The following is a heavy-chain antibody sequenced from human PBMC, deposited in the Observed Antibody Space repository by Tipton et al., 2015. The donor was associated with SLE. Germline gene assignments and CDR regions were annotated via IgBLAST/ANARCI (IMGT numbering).Heavy chain of an antibody. D-gene: IGHD4/OR15-4a*01. CDR1: GGSISSYH. CDR3: ASYVYGTSGLDV. CDR2: IKPDGSEK. V-gene: IGHV3-7*03. Sequence: GLVKPSETLSLTCTVSGGSISSYHWSWIRQPPGKGLEWVANIKPDGSEKYYVDSVKGRFTISRDNAKNSLYLQTNGLRDEDTAVYYCASYVYGTSGLDVWGQGTTVTVSS. J-gene: IGHJ6*02.